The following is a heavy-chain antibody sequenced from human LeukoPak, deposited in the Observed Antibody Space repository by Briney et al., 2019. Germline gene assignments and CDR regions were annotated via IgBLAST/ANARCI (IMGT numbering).Heavy chain of an antibody. CDR3: AGGFSRSGNKSYYYGMDV. Sequence: SQTLSLTCAVSGGSISSGGYSWGWIRQPPGKGLEWIGYIYHSGSTYYNPSLKSRVTISVDRSKNQFSLKLSSVTAADTAVYYCAGGFSRSGNKSYYYGMDVWGQGTTVTVSS. V-gene: IGHV4-30-2*01. J-gene: IGHJ6*02. D-gene: IGHD4-23*01. CDR1: GGSISSGGYS. CDR2: IYHSGST.